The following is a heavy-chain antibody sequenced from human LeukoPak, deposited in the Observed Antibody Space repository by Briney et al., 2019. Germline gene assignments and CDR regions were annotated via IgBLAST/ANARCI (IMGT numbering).Heavy chain of an antibody. Sequence: ASVKVSCKASGYTFTSYGISWVRQAPGQGLEWMGWISSYNGNTNYGQKLQGRVTMTTDTSTSTAYMELRSLRSDDTAVYYCARDRVVSYCSSTKCYTALDYWGQGTLLTVSS. D-gene: IGHD2-2*02. V-gene: IGHV1-18*04. CDR3: ARDRVVSYCSSTKCYTALDY. CDR2: ISSYNGNT. J-gene: IGHJ4*02. CDR1: GYTFTSYG.